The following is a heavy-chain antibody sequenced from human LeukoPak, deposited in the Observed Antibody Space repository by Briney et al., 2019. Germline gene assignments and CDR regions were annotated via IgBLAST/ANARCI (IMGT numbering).Heavy chain of an antibody. Sequence: SETLSLTCTVSGGSISSSSYYWGWIRQPPGKGLEWIGGIYYSGSTYYNPSLKSRVTISVDTSKNQFSLKLSSVNAADTAVYYCARDVVGATTDAFDIWGQGTRVTVSP. CDR2: IYYSGST. CDR1: GGSISSSSYY. V-gene: IGHV4-39*07. CDR3: ARDVVGATTDAFDI. D-gene: IGHD1-26*01. J-gene: IGHJ3*02.